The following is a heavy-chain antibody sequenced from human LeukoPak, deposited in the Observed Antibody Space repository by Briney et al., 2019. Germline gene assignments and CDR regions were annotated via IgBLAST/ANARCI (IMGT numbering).Heavy chain of an antibody. CDR1: GFTFSRYS. CDR2: ISSSGSTI. D-gene: IGHD3-10*01. CDR3: ARAPRGSGTLRGPLVYFQH. V-gene: IGHV3-48*04. J-gene: IGHJ1*01. Sequence: SGGSLRLSCAASGFTFSRYSMNWVRQAPGKGLEWVSYISSSGSTIYYADSVKGRFTISRDNAKNSLYLQMNSLRAEDTAVYYCARAPRGSGTLRGPLVYFQHWGQGTLVTVSS.